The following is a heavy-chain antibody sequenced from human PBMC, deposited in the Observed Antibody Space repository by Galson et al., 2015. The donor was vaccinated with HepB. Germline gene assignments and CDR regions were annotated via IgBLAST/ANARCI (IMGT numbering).Heavy chain of an antibody. CDR1: GFTFSSYA. Sequence: SLRLSCAASGFTFSSYAMHWVRQAPGKGLEWVAVISYDGSNKYYADSVKGRFTISRDNSKNTLYLQMNSLRAEDTAVYYCASERIAARPDGWGVDAFDIWGQGTMVTVSS. V-gene: IGHV3-30-3*01. CDR3: ASERIAARPDGWGVDAFDI. J-gene: IGHJ3*02. D-gene: IGHD6-6*01. CDR2: ISYDGSNK.